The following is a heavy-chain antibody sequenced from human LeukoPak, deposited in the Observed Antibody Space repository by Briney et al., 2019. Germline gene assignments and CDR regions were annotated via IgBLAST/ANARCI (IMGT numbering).Heavy chain of an antibody. CDR2: ISSGSRII. CDR3: ARNPAGIGDY. V-gene: IGHV3-48*02. J-gene: IGHJ4*02. CDR1: GFTFSTYY. Sequence: GGSLRLSCAASGFTFSTYYMNWVRQAPGKGLEWVSFISSGSRIIYYADSVKGRFTVSRDNAKNSLYLQMNSLRDEDTAVYYCARNPAGIGDYWGQGTLVTVSS. D-gene: IGHD1-26*01.